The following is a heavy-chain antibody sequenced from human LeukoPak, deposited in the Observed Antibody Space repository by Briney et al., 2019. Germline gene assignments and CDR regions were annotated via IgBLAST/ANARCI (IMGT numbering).Heavy chain of an antibody. D-gene: IGHD1-26*01. Sequence: SETLSLTFSVSGYSISSGYYWGWIRQPPGKGLEWIGSIYHSGSTYYNPSLKGRVTISVDTSKNQSSLKLSSVTAADTAVYYCARRRWELHLDYFDYWGQGTLVTVSS. J-gene: IGHJ4*02. V-gene: IGHV4-38-2*01. CDR1: GYSISSGYY. CDR2: IYHSGST. CDR3: ARRRWELHLDYFDY.